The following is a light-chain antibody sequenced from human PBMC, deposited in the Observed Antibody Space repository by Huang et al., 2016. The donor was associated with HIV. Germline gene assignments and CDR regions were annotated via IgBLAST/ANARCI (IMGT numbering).Light chain of an antibody. Sequence: DIQMTQSPSSLSASVGDRVTITCRASQDIRSNLAWFQQTPGIAPKSLIYDASTLQSGVPSKFSGNGYGTDFTLTISSLQPEDIATYYCQQSNTFPLTFGGRTKVEI. J-gene: IGKJ4*01. V-gene: IGKV1-16*02. CDR3: QQSNTFPLT. CDR2: DAS. CDR1: QDIRSN.